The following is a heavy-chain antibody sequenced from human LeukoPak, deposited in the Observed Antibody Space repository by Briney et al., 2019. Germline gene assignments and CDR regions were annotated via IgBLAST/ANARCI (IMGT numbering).Heavy chain of an antibody. CDR3: ARKLGGAQCGGDCFFDH. V-gene: IGHV3-11*03. J-gene: IGHJ4*01. CDR1: GFMLNVYY. Sequence: GGSLRLSCEASGFMLNVYYMSWFRLAPGKGLEWLGYISSTGSYTTYADSVRGRFTISRGNAKNLLFLQMDNLRTEDTAVYYCARKLGGAQCGGDCFFDHWGQGTRVAVSS. D-gene: IGHD2-21*02. CDR2: ISSTGSYT.